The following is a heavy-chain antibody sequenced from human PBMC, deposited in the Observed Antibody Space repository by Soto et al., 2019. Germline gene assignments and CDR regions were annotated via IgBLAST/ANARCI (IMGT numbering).Heavy chain of an antibody. J-gene: IGHJ4*02. Sequence: QVQLVQSGAEVRKPGASVKVSCKASGYTFTTSGISWVRQAPGQGLEWMAMISAYKGNTNYAQKFQGRVTLTTDTPSSTAYMELRSLKSDDTATYYCARVRGIPADADYWGQGSLVTVSS. CDR3: ARVRGIPADADY. CDR1: GYTFTTSG. CDR2: ISAYKGNT. D-gene: IGHD2-2*01. V-gene: IGHV1-18*01.